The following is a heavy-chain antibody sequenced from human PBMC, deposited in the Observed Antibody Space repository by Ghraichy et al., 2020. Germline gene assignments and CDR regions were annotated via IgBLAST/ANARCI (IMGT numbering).Heavy chain of an antibody. CDR1: GGSFSTYY. CDR2: IYYSGST. J-gene: IGHJ6*02. D-gene: IGHD3/OR15-3a*01. V-gene: IGHV4-59*08. CDR3: ARHPDCWTGLLGMDV. Sequence: SETLSLTCTVSGGSFSTYYWTWIRQPPGKGLEWIGYIYYSGSTNYNPSLKSRVTVSIDTSKTQFSLKLTSVTAADTAVYYCARHPDCWTGLLGMDVWGQGTTVTVSS.